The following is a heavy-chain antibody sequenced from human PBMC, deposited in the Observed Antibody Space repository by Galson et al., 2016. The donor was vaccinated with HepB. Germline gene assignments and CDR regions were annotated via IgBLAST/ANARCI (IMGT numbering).Heavy chain of an antibody. J-gene: IGHJ4*02. Sequence: ATLSLTCTVSGGPISSYYWSWIRQPPGKGLEWIAYISYSGTTNHNPSLKSRVTTSVGTSNTQFSLKLSSVTAADTAVYYCARGRGRGGSPFDHWGQGTLVPVSS. D-gene: IGHD4-23*01. CDR2: ISYSGTT. V-gene: IGHV4-59*01. CDR1: GGPISSYY. CDR3: ARGRGRGGSPFDH.